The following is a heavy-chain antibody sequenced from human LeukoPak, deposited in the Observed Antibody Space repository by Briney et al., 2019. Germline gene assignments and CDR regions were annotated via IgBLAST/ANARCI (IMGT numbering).Heavy chain of an antibody. CDR2: ISSSSSYI. CDR1: GFTFSSYS. D-gene: IGHD1-26*01. J-gene: IGHJ4*02. CDR3: AKAVGAIYFDY. V-gene: IGHV3-21*04. Sequence: GGSLRLSCAASGFTFSSYSMNWVRQAPGKGLEWVSSISSSSSYIYYADSVKGRFTISRDNSKNTLYLQMNSLRAEDTAVYYCAKAVGAIYFDYWGQGTLVTVSS.